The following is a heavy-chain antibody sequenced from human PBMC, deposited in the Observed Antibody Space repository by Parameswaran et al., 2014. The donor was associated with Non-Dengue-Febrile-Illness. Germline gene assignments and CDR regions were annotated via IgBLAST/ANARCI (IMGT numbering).Heavy chain of an antibody. CDR2: INPNSGGT. Sequence: WVRQAPGQGLEWMGWINPNSGGTNYAQKFQGRVTMTRDTSISTAYMELSRLRSDDTAVYYCARDLGTLNYPDVWGQGTTVTVSS. J-gene: IGHJ6*02. D-gene: IGHD1-7*01. V-gene: IGHV1-2*02. CDR3: ARDLGTLNYPDV.